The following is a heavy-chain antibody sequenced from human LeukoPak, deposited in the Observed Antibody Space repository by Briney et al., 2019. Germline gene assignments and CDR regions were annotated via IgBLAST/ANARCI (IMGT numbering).Heavy chain of an antibody. J-gene: IGHJ4*02. V-gene: IGHV3-23*01. CDR2: ITGSGSNT. CDR3: AKARGLWLGSYLDY. Sequence: GGSLRLSCAASGFTFSSYAMTWVRQAPGKGLEWVSTITGSGSNTYYPDSVKGRFTISRDNSKNTLYLQTNSLRAEDTAIYYCAKARGLWLGSYLDYWGQGTLVTVSS. CDR1: GFTFSSYA. D-gene: IGHD6-19*01.